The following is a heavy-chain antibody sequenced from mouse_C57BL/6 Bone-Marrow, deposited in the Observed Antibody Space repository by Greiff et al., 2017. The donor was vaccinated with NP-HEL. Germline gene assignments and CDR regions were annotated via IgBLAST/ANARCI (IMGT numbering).Heavy chain of an antibody. Sequence: EVKLMESGGDLVKPGGSLKLSCAASGFTFSSYGMSWVRQTPDKRLEWVATISSGGSYTYYPDSVKGRFTISRDNAKNTLYLQMSSLKSEDTAMYYCARAGLRRLDYWGQGTTLTVSS. CDR2: ISSGGSYT. J-gene: IGHJ2*01. CDR3: ARAGLRRLDY. V-gene: IGHV5-6*01. CDR1: GFTFSSYG. D-gene: IGHD2-4*01.